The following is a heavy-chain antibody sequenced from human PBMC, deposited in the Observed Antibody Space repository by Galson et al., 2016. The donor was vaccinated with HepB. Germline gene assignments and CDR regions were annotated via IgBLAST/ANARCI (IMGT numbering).Heavy chain of an antibody. CDR2: VTGSGGTT. Sequence: SLRLSCAASGFTFSNYTMTWVRQAPRKGLEWVSTVTGSGGTTYYADSVRGRFSISRDNSKNTPFLQLNSLRAEDTAVYYCTKGWVGYSGNGWFDPWGQGTLVTVSS. V-gene: IGHV3-23*01. J-gene: IGHJ5*02. D-gene: IGHD5-12*01. CDR1: GFTFSNYT. CDR3: TKGWVGYSGNGWFDP.